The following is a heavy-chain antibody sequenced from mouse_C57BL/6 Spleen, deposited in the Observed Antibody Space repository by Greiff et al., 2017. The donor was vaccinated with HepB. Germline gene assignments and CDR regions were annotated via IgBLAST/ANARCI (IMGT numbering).Heavy chain of an antibody. J-gene: IGHJ4*01. CDR2: INYDGSST. D-gene: IGHD4-1*01. Sequence: EVQLVESEGGLVQPGSSMKLSCTASGFTFSDYYMAWVRQVPEKGLEWVANINYDGSSTYYLDSLKSRFIISRDNAKNILYLQMSSLKSEDTATYYCAREGTGDAMDYWGQGTSVTVSS. CDR1: GFTFSDYY. V-gene: IGHV5-16*01. CDR3: AREGTGDAMDY.